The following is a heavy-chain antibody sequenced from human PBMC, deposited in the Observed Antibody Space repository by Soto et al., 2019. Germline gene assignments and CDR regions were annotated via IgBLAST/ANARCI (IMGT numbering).Heavy chain of an antibody. V-gene: IGHV5-51*01. D-gene: IGHD6-19*01. CDR3: ARPPTAGNLARDTMDY. Sequence: GESLKISCKGSGYSFTSYWIGWVRQMPGKGLEWMGIIYPGDSDTRYSPSFQGQVTISADKSISTAYLQWSSLKASDTAMYYCARPPTAGNLARDTMDYWGQGTLVTVSS. J-gene: IGHJ4*02. CDR1: GYSFTSYW. CDR2: IYPGDSDT.